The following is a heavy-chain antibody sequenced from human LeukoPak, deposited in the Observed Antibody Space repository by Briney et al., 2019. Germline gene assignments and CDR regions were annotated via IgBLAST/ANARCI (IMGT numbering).Heavy chain of an antibody. J-gene: IGHJ4*02. CDR1: GGTFSSYA. V-gene: IGHV1-69*13. Sequence: GASVKVSCKASGGTFSSYAISWVRQAPGQGLEWMGGIIPIFGTANYAQKFQGRVTITADESTSTAYMELSSLRSEDTAVYYCARDGYSGSYGLGYWGQGTLVTVSS. CDR2: IIPIFGTA. CDR3: ARDGYSGSYGLGY. D-gene: IGHD1-26*01.